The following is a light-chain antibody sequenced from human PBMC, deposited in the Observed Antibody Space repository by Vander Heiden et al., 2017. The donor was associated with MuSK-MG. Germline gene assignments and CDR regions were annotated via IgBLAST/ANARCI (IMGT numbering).Light chain of an antibody. CDR1: QGISSY. Sequence: DIQLTQSPSFLSASVGDRVTITCRASQGISSYLAWYQQKPGKAPKLLIYAASTLQSGVPSRFSGSGSGTEFTLTISSLQPEDFATYYCLQLNSYPVTCGGGTKVEIK. CDR2: AAS. CDR3: LQLNSYPVT. V-gene: IGKV1-9*01. J-gene: IGKJ4*01.